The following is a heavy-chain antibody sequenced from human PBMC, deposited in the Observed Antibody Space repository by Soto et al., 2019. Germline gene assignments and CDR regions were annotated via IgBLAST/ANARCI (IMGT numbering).Heavy chain of an antibody. CDR1: GFTFSSYA. CDR2: ISGSGGST. CDR3: AQDRSGWFYDY. V-gene: IGHV3-23*01. D-gene: IGHD6-19*01. Sequence: EVQLLESGGGLVQPGGSLRLSCAASGFTFSSYAMSWVRQAPGKGLEWVSGISGSGGSTYYADSVKGRFTISRDNSKNTLYLQMNSLRAEDTAVYSCAQDRSGWFYDYWGQGTLVTVSS. J-gene: IGHJ4*02.